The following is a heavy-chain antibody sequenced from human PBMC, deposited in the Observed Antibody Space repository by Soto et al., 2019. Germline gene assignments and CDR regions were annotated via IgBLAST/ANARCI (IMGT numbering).Heavy chain of an antibody. D-gene: IGHD3-10*01. CDR2: ISSSSSYI. CDR3: ARRNMVRGVSYYGMDA. J-gene: IGHJ6*04. Sequence: GGSLRLSCAASGFTFSSYSMNWVRQAPGKGLEWVSSISSSSSYIYYADSVKGRFTISRDNAKNSLYLQMNSLRAEDTAVYYCARRNMVRGVSYYGMDAWGKGTTVTVSS. V-gene: IGHV3-21*01. CDR1: GFTFSSYS.